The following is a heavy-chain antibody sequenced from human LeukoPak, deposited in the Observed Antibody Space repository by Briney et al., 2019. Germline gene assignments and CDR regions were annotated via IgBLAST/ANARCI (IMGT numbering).Heavy chain of an antibody. CDR3: AGLYYYGSGSSFDY. D-gene: IGHD3-10*01. J-gene: IGHJ4*02. V-gene: IGHV4-4*07. CDR2: IYTSGST. Sequence: SETLSLTCTVSGGSISSYYWSWIRQPAGKGLEWIGRIYTSGSTNYNPSLKSRVTMSVDTSKNQFSLNLSSVTAADTAVYYCAGLYYYGSGSSFDYWGQGTLVTVSS. CDR1: GGSISSYY.